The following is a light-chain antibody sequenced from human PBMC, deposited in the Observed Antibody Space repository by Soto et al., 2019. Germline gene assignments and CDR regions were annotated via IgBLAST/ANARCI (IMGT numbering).Light chain of an antibody. Sequence: EIVMTQSPATLSVSPGERATLSCRASQSVSSNYLAWYQQKPGQAPRLLIYGASTMATGIPDRFSGSGSGTDFTLTISRLEPEDFAVYYCQQYGSSPPITFGQGTRLEIK. J-gene: IGKJ5*01. V-gene: IGKV3-20*01. CDR1: QSVSSNY. CDR2: GAS. CDR3: QQYGSSPPIT.